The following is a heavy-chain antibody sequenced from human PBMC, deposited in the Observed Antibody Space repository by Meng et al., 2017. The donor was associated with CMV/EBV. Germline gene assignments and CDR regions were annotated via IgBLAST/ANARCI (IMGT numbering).Heavy chain of an antibody. D-gene: IGHD3-3*01. CDR1: GGTFSSYA. Sequence: SVKVSCKASGGTFSSYAISWVRQAPGQGLEWMGGIIPIFGTANYAQKFQGRVTITTDESTSTAYMELSSLRSGDTAVYYCASNYDFWSGLDYWGQGTLVTVSS. CDR3: ASNYDFWSGLDY. V-gene: IGHV1-69*05. J-gene: IGHJ4*02. CDR2: IIPIFGTA.